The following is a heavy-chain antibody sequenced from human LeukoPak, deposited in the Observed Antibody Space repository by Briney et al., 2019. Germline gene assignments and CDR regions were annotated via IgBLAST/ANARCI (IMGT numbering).Heavy chain of an antibody. V-gene: IGHV1-2*02. CDR1: GYTFTSYG. J-gene: IGHJ4*02. CDR2: INPNSGGT. CDR3: ARSTGHYFDN. D-gene: IGHD4-11*01. Sequence: ASVKVSCKASGYTFTSYGVSWVRQAPGQGLEWMGWINPNSGGTNYAEKFQGRVTMTRDTSISTAYVELSGLRSDDTAVYYCARSTGHYFDNWGQGTLVTVSS.